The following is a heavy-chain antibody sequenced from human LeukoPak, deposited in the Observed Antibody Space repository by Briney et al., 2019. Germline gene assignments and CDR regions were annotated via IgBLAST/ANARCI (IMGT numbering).Heavy chain of an antibody. CDR2: ISADAVDT. J-gene: IGHJ5*02. CDR3: AKDVWWSVS. D-gene: IGHD2-8*02. Sequence: GGSLRLSCAASGLTFSSYAMSWVRQAPGKGLEWVSAISADAVDTFYAPSVKGRFTISRDNSKNTMYLQIDSLRAEDTAIYYCAKDVWWSVSWGQGTLVTVSS. CDR1: GLTFSSYA. V-gene: IGHV3-23*01.